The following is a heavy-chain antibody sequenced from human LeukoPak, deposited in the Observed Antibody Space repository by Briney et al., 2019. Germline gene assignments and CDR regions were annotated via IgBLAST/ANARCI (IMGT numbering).Heavy chain of an antibody. J-gene: IGHJ4*02. V-gene: IGHV3-53*01. CDR3: ASVRYDILTGQYLSTYYFDY. CDR1: GFTVSSNY. Sequence: GGSLRLSCAASGFTVSSNYMSWVRQAPGKGLEWVSVIYSGGSTYYSDSVKGRFTISRDNSKNTLYLQMNTLRAEDTAVYYCASVRYDILTGQYLSTYYFDYWGQGTLVTVSS. D-gene: IGHD3-9*01. CDR2: IYSGGST.